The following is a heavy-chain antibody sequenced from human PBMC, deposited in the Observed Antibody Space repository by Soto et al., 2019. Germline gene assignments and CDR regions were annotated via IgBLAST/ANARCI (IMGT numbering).Heavy chain of an antibody. CDR1: GVSFSGYF. D-gene: IGHD1-1*01. J-gene: IGHJ4*02. CDR3: VRGPYNYNSRYFDY. V-gene: IGHV4-34*01. Sequence: SETLSLTCTVSGVSFSGYFWTWIRQPPGKGLEWLAEINHSGITNYNPSVESRVSMSVDTSKNQFSLRLYSVTAADTVVYYCVRGPYNYNSRYFDYWGQGTLVTVSS. CDR2: INHSGIT.